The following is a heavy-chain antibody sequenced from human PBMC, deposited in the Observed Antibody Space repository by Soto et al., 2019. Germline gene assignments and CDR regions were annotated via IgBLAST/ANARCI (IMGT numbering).Heavy chain of an antibody. V-gene: IGHV3-9*01. J-gene: IGHJ6*02. CDR1: GFTVRGSA. Sequence: EVQLVESGGGLVQPGRSLRLSCAASGFTVRGSAMHWVRQVKGGGLEWVAGIYGSGAVGYEGAVRGRFTISRDVAKNSLHLKMNSLTIEDTALYYCVGEVLSGGADVWGQGTTVTVSS. D-gene: IGHD3-10*01. CDR3: VGEVLSGGADV. CDR2: IYGSGAV.